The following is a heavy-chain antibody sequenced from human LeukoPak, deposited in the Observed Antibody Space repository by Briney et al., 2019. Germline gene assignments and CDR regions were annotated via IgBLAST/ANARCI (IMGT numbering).Heavy chain of an antibody. V-gene: IGHV3-30*18. CDR3: AKDILGYLPEDY. CDR2: ISYDGSNK. Sequence: PGGSLRLSCAASGFTFSSYGMHWVRQAPGKGLEWVAVISYDGSNKYYADSVKGRFAISRDNSKNTLYLQMNSLRAEDTAVYYCAKDILGYLPEDYWGQGTLVTVSS. CDR1: GFTFSSYG. J-gene: IGHJ4*02. D-gene: IGHD2-2*01.